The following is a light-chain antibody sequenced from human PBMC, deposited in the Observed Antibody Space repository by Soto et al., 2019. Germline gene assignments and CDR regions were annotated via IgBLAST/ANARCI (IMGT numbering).Light chain of an antibody. V-gene: IGLV2-14*01. CDR1: SSDVGAYYS. CDR2: GVT. J-gene: IGLJ1*01. Sequence: QSALTQPASVSGSPGQSITISCTGTSSDVGAYYSVSWYHHHPGKAPKLIIYGVTNRPSGVSNRFSGSKSGNTASLTISGLQAEDEAAYHCSSYTSGSSHYVFGTGTKLTVL. CDR3: SSYTSGSSHYV.